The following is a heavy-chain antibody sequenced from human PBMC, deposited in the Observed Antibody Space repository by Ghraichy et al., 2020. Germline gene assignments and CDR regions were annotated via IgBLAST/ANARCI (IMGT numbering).Heavy chain of an antibody. J-gene: IGHJ6*03. CDR2: ISGSGGST. CDR1: GFTFSSYA. D-gene: IGHD2-15*01. CDR3: ARDIVVVVAATPGVGSYYYYMDV. V-gene: IGHV3-23*01. Sequence: LSLTCAASGFTFSSYAMSWVRQAPGKGLEWVSAISGSGGSTYYADSVKGRFTISRDNSKNTLYLQMNSLRAEDTAVYYCARDIVVVVAATPGVGSYYYYMDVWGKGTTVTVSS.